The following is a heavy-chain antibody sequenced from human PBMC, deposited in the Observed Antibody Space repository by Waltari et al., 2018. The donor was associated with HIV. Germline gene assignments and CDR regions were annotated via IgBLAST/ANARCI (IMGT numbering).Heavy chain of an antibody. D-gene: IGHD3-10*01. Sequence: EVRLVQSGAVIKRPGDSLKISCKTSGYTFTSYWIGWVGQTAGRGLEWIGVIYPQSGRVQYTPSFHGRGGISTDWSTRTAYLEWRSLTALDTGVYYCARRPDYGGDWFGSWGQGTLVSVSS. CDR1: GYTFTSYW. V-gene: IGHV5-51*03. CDR3: ARRPDYGGDWFGS. J-gene: IGHJ5*01. CDR2: IYPQSGRV.